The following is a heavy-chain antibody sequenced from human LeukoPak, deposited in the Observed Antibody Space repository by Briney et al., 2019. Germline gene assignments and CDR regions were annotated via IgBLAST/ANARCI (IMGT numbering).Heavy chain of an antibody. CDR3: ARDRSRGSYLRPIYYYGIDV. J-gene: IGHJ6*02. CDR1: GGSISSYY. Sequence: NPSETLSLTCTVSGGSISSYYWSWIRQPPGKGLEWIGYIYYSGSTNYNPSLKSRVTISVDTSKNQFSLKLSSVTAADTAVYYCARDRSRGSYLRPIYYYGIDVWGQGTTVTVSS. D-gene: IGHD1-26*01. V-gene: IGHV4-59*01. CDR2: IYYSGST.